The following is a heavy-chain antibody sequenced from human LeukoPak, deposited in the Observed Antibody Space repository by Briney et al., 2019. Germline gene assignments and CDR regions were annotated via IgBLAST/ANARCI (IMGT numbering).Heavy chain of an antibody. CDR3: AKDRIYSHTYMDAYDY. D-gene: IGHD5-12*01. V-gene: IGHV3-23*01. CDR1: GFTFSSYA. J-gene: IGHJ4*02. Sequence: GGSLRLSCAASGFTFSSYAMSWVRQAPGKGLEWVSVISGSGGSANYADSVKGRFTITRDNSKNTLYLQMNSLRAEDTAVYYCAKDRIYSHTYMDAYDYWGQGTLVTVSS. CDR2: ISGSGGSA.